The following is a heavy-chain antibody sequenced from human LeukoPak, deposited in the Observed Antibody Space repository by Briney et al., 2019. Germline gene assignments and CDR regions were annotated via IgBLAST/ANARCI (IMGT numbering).Heavy chain of an antibody. V-gene: IGHV3-30*02. D-gene: IGHD2-21*02. Sequence: GGSLRLSCAASGFTFSSYGMHWVRQAPGKGLEWLAFIRYDGSNKYYADSVKGRFTISRDNSKNTLYLQMNSLRAEDTAVYYCAYCGGDCQYYYYMDVWGKGTTVTISS. J-gene: IGHJ6*03. CDR3: AYCGGDCQYYYYMDV. CDR1: GFTFSSYG. CDR2: IRYDGSNK.